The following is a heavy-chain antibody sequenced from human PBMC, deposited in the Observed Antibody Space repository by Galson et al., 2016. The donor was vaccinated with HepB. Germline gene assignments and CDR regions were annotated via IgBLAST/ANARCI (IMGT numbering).Heavy chain of an antibody. J-gene: IGHJ4*02. CDR2: IYRGGET. Sequence: RLSCAASGFTVSNNYINWLRQAPGKGLEWVSVIYRGGETKYADSVKGRFTISRDTSKNTVFLQMNTLRAEDTAVYFCAAEGVRGYSGYDCWGQGTLVAVSS. D-gene: IGHD5-12*01. V-gene: IGHV3-53*01. CDR1: GFTVSNNY. CDR3: AAEGVRGYSGYDC.